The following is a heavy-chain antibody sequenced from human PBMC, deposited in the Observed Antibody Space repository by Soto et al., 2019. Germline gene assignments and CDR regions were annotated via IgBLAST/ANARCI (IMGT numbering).Heavy chain of an antibody. CDR2: IIPIFGTA. V-gene: IGHV1-69*12. CDR1: GGTFSSYA. Sequence: QVQLVQSGAEVKKPGSSVKVSCKASGGTFSSYAISWVRQAPGQGLEWMGGIIPIFGTANYAQKFPGRVTITADESTSTAYMELSSLRSEDTAVYYCARGHYGGNSQPWYFQHWGQGTLGTVSS. D-gene: IGHD4-17*01. CDR3: ARGHYGGNSQPWYFQH. J-gene: IGHJ1*01.